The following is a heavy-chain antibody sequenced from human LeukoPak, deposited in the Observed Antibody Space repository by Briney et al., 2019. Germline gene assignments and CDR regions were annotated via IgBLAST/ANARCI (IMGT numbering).Heavy chain of an antibody. CDR1: GGSIGTYY. CDR3: ARREMATILFDY. Sequence: SETLSLTCTVSGGSIGTYYWSWIRQPAGKGLEWIGRIYTSGTTNYNPSLKSRVTMSVDTSKNQFSLKLSSVTAADTAVYYCARREMATILFDYWGQGTLVTVSS. V-gene: IGHV4-4*07. D-gene: IGHD5-24*01. CDR2: IYTSGTT. J-gene: IGHJ4*02.